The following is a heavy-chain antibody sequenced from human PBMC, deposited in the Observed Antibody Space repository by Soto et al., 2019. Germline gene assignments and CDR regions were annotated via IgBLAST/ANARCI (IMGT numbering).Heavy chain of an antibody. CDR3: ARQLPVGATSWFDP. V-gene: IGHV4-39*01. D-gene: IGHD1-26*01. CDR2: LYHGGGI. Sequence: QLQLQESGPGLVKPSETLSLTCSVSGGSINSDDSFWGWIRQPPGKGLEWIGSLYHGGGILYNPSLKSRVTISLDTSKNQVSLKLTSVTAADTAVYYCARQLPVGATSWFDPWGQGTLVTVSS. J-gene: IGHJ5*02. CDR1: GGSINSDDSF.